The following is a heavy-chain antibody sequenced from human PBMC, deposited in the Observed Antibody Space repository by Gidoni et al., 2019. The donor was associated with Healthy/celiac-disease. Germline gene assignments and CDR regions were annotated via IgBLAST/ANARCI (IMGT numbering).Heavy chain of an antibody. J-gene: IGHJ6*02. CDR1: GFTFRRYG. V-gene: IGHV3-30*18. Sequence: QVQLVVSGGGGVQPGRYLRLSCAASGFTFRRYGIPWFRQAQGKGLEWVAVISDDGSNKYYADSVKGRFTISRDNSKNTLYLQMNSLRAEDTAVYYCAKDSYYDSSGYYSSITYYYYYYGMDVWGQGTTVTVSS. CDR2: ISDDGSNK. D-gene: IGHD3-22*01. CDR3: AKDSYYDSSGYYSSITYYYYYYGMDV.